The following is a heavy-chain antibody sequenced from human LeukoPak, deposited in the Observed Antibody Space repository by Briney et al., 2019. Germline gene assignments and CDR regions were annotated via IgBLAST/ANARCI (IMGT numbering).Heavy chain of an antibody. CDR2: IWYDGSNK. CDR3: ARSYYDLWSGYSSTPIDY. V-gene: IGHV3-33*01. J-gene: IGHJ4*02. CDR1: GFTFSSYG. Sequence: PGGSLRLSCAASGFTFSSYGMHWVRQAPVKGLEWVAVIWYDGSNKYYADSVKGRFTISRDNSKNTLYLQMNSLRAEDTAVYYCARSYYDLWSGYSSTPIDYWGQGTLVTVSS. D-gene: IGHD3-3*01.